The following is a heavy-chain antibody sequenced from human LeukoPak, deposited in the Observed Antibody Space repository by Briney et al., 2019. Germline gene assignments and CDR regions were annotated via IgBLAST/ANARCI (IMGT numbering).Heavy chain of an antibody. D-gene: IGHD5-12*01. Sequence: GASVKVSCKASGYTFTSYGISWVRQAPGQGLEWMGWMNPNSGNTGYAQKFQGRVTMTRNTSISTAYMELSSLRSEDTAVYYCARVTGEWLRVDAFDIWGQGAMVTVSS. CDR2: MNPNSGNT. CDR3: ARVTGEWLRVDAFDI. CDR1: GYTFTSYG. V-gene: IGHV1-8*02. J-gene: IGHJ3*02.